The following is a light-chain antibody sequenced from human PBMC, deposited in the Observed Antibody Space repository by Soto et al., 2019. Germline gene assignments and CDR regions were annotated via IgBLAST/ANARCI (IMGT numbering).Light chain of an antibody. CDR3: QQYNNWPMYT. CDR2: AAS. Sequence: EIVMTQSPATLSVSPGERVTLSCRASQSVSSNLAWYQQKPGQAPRLLIYAASTRATGIPARFSGSGSGTGFTLTISSLQSEDFAVYYCQQYNNWPMYTFGQGTKVDIK. V-gene: IGKV3-15*01. J-gene: IGKJ2*01. CDR1: QSVSSN.